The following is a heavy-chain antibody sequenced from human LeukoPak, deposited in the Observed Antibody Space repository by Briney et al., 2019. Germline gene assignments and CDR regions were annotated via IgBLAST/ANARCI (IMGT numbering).Heavy chain of an antibody. Sequence: PSETLSLTCTVSGGSISSYYWSWIRQPPGKGLEWIGYIYYSGSTNYSPSLKSRVTISVDTSKNQFSLKLSSVTAADTAVYYCARAVSSGWYGWGADAFDICGQGTMVTVSS. J-gene: IGHJ3*02. CDR3: ARAVSSGWYGWGADAFDI. CDR2: IYYSGST. CDR1: GGSISSYY. V-gene: IGHV4-59*01. D-gene: IGHD6-19*01.